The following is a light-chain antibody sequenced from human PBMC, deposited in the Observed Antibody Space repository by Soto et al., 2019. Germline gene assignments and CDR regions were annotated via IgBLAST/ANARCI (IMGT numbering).Light chain of an antibody. CDR2: DAS. CDR3: QRYNAFSQT. J-gene: IGKJ1*01. V-gene: IGKV1-5*01. CDR1: QSINSL. Sequence: DIQMTQSPSTLSASVGDRVTITCRASQSINSLVAWFQQKPGNAHKVLIYDASTLESGVPSRFSGSGSGTEFTLTIGSLQPDDVATYTCQRYNAFSQTFGQGTKVEI.